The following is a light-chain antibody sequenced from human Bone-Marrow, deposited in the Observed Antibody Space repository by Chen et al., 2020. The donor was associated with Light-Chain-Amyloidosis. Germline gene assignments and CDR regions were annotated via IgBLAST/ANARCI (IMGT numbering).Light chain of an antibody. Sequence: EIVMTQSPGTLSVSPGERATLSCRASQSIIRKLGWYQQKPGQAPRLLIYASSTRDTAIPARFGVSGSGTEFTLTISSLQSEDFAVYFCHQSHLWSTFGQGTKLEVK. CDR1: QSIIRK. V-gene: IGKV3-15*01. CDR3: HQSHLWST. CDR2: ASS. J-gene: IGKJ2*01.